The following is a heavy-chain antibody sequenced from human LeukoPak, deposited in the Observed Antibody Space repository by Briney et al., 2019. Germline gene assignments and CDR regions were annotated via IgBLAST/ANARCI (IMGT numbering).Heavy chain of an antibody. Sequence: TSETLSLTCTVSGGSISSYYWSWIRQPPGKGLEWIAYISDIGSINYNPSLKSRVTISLDTSKNQFSLKLSSVTAADTAVYYCAGHHPRNTVDFWGQGTLVTVSS. CDR1: GGSISSYY. CDR3: AGHHPRNTVDF. V-gene: IGHV4-59*08. CDR2: ISDIGSI. D-gene: IGHD2/OR15-2a*01. J-gene: IGHJ4*02.